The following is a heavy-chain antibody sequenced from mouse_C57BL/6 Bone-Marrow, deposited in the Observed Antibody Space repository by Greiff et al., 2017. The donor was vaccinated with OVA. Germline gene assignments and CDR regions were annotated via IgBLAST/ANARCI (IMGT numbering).Heavy chain of an antibody. CDR3: AREGYDGYYPDY. Sequence: LVESVAELVRPGASVKLSCTASGFNIKNTYMNWVKQRPEQGLEWIGRIDPANGNTKYAPKFQGKATITADTSSNTAYLQLSSLTSEDTAIYYCAREGYDGYYPDYWGQGTTLTVSS. J-gene: IGHJ2*01. D-gene: IGHD2-3*01. V-gene: IGHV14-3*01. CDR1: GFNIKNTY. CDR2: IDPANGNT.